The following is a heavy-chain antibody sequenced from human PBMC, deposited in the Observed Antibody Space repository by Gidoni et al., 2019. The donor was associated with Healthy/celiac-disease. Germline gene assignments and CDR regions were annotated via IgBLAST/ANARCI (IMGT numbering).Heavy chain of an antibody. CDR1: GGSISSSSYY. CDR2: IYYSGST. CDR3: ARDRTSSSSWDAFDI. J-gene: IGHJ3*02. D-gene: IGHD6-13*01. Sequence: QLQLQESGPGLVKPSETLSPTCTVSGGSISSSSYYWGWIRQPPGKGLEWIGSIYYSGSTYYNPSLKSRVTISVDTSKNQFSLKLSSVTAADTAVYYCARDRTSSSSWDAFDIWGQGTMVTVSS. V-gene: IGHV4-39*07.